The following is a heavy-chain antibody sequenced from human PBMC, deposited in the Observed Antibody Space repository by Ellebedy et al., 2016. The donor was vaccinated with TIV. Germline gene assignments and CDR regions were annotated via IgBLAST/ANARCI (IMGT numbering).Heavy chain of an antibody. CDR2: INTANGNT. V-gene: IGHV1-3*04. J-gene: IGHJ5*02. Sequence: ASVKVSCKASGYPFSSYVLHWVRQAPGQRLEWMGWINTANGNTRYSQTFQGRVTITRDTSASTAYLELSGLRSEDTAVYYCARCSYFDWNWFDPWGQGTLVTVSS. CDR1: GYPFSSYV. CDR3: ARCSYFDWNWFDP. D-gene: IGHD3-9*01.